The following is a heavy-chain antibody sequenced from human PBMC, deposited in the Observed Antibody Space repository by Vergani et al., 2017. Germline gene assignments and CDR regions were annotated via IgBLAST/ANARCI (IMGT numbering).Heavy chain of an antibody. V-gene: IGHV3-33*01. D-gene: IGHD2-2*01. CDR3: ARGEGYCIRTSCYFDS. J-gene: IGHJ4*01. Sequence: QVQLVESGGGVVQPGRSLRLSCAASGFTFSSSGMHWVRQAPGKGLEWVAIIWYDESNKYYADSVKGRFTISRDNSKNTLYLQMNSLRAEDTAVYYCARGEGYCIRTSCYFDSWGHGTLVTVSS. CDR2: IWYDESNK. CDR1: GFTFSSSG.